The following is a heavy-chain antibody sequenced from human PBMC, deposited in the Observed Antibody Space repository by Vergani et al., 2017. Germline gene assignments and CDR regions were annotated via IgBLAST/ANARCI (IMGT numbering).Heavy chain of an antibody. J-gene: IGHJ5*01. D-gene: IGHD3-10*01. Sequence: QMQLQESGPGLVKASETLSLTCTVSGDSIISRSYYWGWIRQPPGKELEWIGSIYNSGNGDSSSSLKSRVTISADTSKNQFSLRLTSVTAADTAVYYCARLGYSSRSYFDSWGQGTLVTVSS. CDR1: GDSIISRSYY. CDR3: ARLGYSSRSYFDS. V-gene: IGHV4-39*01. CDR2: IYNSGNG.